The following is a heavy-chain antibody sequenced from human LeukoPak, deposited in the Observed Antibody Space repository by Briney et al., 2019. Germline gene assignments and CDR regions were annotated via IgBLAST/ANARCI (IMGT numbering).Heavy chain of an antibody. J-gene: IGHJ4*02. CDR1: GGSISSYY. CDR3: ARSFEYYDILTGYYRREYYFDY. V-gene: IGHV4-59*01. D-gene: IGHD3-9*01. Sequence: SETLSLTCTVSGGSISSYYWSWIRQPPGKGLEWIGYIYYSGSTNYNPSLKSRVTISVDTSKNQFSLKLSSVTAADTAVYYCARSFEYYDILTGYYRREYYFDYWGQGTLVTVSS. CDR2: IYYSGST.